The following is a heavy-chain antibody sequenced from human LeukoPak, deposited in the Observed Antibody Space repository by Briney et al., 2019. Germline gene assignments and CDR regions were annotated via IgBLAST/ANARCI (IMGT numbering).Heavy chain of an antibody. CDR2: IKQDGSKK. Sequence: GGSLRLSCVASGFPFSSYWMTWVRQAPGKGLEWVANIKQDGSKKSYVDSVKGRFTVSRDNAKNSLYLQMNSLRAEDTAIYYCAKAGAYSNGYHEYPNYVDYWGQGTLVTVSS. CDR3: AKAGAYSNGYHEYPNYVDY. J-gene: IGHJ4*02. V-gene: IGHV3-7*01. D-gene: IGHD3-22*01. CDR1: GFPFSSYW.